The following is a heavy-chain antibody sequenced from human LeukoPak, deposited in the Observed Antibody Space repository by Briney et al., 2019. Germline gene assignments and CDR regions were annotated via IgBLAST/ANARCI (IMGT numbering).Heavy chain of an antibody. V-gene: IGHV1-46*01. CDR1: AYTFTCYY. Sequence: SSVKVACQTSAYTFTCYYIHWLRQTPGQGVEWVGVINGSGVSTSYAQKFQGGVTITRDTSRRTVYMELSSLRSEDTAVYHCARGTDIAAAVTPLFQYWGEGTLVTLPS. CDR3: ARGTDIAAAVTPLFQY. J-gene: IGHJ1*01. CDR2: INGSGVST. D-gene: IGHD6-13*01.